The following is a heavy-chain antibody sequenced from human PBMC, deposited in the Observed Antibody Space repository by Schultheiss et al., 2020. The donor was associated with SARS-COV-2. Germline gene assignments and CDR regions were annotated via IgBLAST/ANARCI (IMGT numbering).Heavy chain of an antibody. J-gene: IGHJ4*02. D-gene: IGHD3-3*01. CDR3: ARKYPVVGLEWSR. CDR1: GGSISSGGYY. CDR2: IYYSGST. Sequence: SETLSLTCTVSGGSISSGGYYWTWIRQHPGKGLEWIGYIYYSGSTYYNPSLKSRVTISVDTSKNQFSLKLSSVTAADTAVYYCARKYPVVGLEWSRWGQGTLVTVSS. V-gene: IGHV4-31*03.